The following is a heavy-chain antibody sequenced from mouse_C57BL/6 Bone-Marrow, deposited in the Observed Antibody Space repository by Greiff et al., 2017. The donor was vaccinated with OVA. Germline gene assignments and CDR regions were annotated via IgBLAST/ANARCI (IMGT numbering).Heavy chain of an antibody. CDR2: IDPENGDT. Sequence: VQLQQSGAELVRPGASVKLSCTASGFNIKDDYMHWVKQRPEQGLEWIGWIDPENGDTEYASKFQGKATITADTYSNTAYLQLSSLTSEDTAVYYCTTSSSWYFDVWGTGTTVTVSS. J-gene: IGHJ1*03. V-gene: IGHV14-4*01. CDR1: GFNIKDDY. CDR3: TTSSSWYFDV. D-gene: IGHD1-1*01.